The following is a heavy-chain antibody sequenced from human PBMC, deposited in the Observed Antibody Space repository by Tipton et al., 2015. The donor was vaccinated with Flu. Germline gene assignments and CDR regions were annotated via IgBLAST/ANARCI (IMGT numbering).Heavy chain of an antibody. V-gene: IGHV4-34*01. CDR2: IDHSGTT. CDR1: GGSFSGYY. Sequence: TLSLTCVVHGGSFSGYYWSWIRRSPGKGLEWIGEIDHSGTTNYSPSLKNRVTISRDTSKIQFSLNMGSVTAADTAVYYCARSVVGSGSQYPVGYYYYGMDVWGQGTTVTVSS. CDR3: ARSVVGSGSQYPVGYYYYGMDV. D-gene: IGHD3-10*01. J-gene: IGHJ6*02.